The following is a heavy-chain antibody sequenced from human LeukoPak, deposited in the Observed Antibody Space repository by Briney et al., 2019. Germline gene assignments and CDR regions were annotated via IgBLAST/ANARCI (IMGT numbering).Heavy chain of an antibody. CDR1: GFTFCSYE. Sequence: TGGSLRLSCAASGFTFCSYEMNWVRQAPGKGLEWVSYISSSGSTIYYADSVKGRFTISRDNAKNSLYLQMNSLRAEDTAVYYCARDLWIQPGGYYYYYMDVWGKGTTVTISS. CDR2: ISSSGSTI. CDR3: ARDLWIQPGGYYYYYMDV. D-gene: IGHD5-18*01. V-gene: IGHV3-48*03. J-gene: IGHJ6*03.